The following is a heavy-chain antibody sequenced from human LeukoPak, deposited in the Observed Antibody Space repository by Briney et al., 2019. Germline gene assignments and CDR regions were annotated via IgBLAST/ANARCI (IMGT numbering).Heavy chain of an antibody. V-gene: IGHV1-69*05. CDR1: GGSFSSSG. D-gene: IGHD5-18*01. CDR2: IIPMLGRS. J-gene: IGHJ5*02. Sequence: ASVKVSCKASGGSFSSSGISWVRQAPGQGLEWMGGIIPMLGRSNYAQKFQGRVTISTDASTSTAYMEMSSLRSEDTAVYYCAREDHTSNNWFDPWGQGTLVTVSS. CDR3: AREDHTSNNWFDP.